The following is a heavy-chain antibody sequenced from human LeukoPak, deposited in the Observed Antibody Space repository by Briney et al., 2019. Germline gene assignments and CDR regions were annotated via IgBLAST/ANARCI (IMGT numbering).Heavy chain of an antibody. D-gene: IGHD3-10*01. J-gene: IGHJ4*02. V-gene: IGHV3-21*01. CDR2: ISSSSSYI. CDR3: ARVAILWFGELFPPDY. CDR1: GFTFSSYS. Sequence: GGSLRLSCAASGFTFSSYSMNWVRQAPGKGLEWVSSISSSSSYIYYADSVKGRFTISRDNAKNSLYLQMNSLRAEDTAVYYCARVAILWFGELFPPDYWGQGTLVTVSS.